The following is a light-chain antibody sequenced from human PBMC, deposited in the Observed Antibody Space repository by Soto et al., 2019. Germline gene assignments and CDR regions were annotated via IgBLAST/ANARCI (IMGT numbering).Light chain of an antibody. J-gene: IGKJ1*01. V-gene: IGKV3-20*01. Sequence: EVVLTQSPGTLCLSQGERATLSCRASQSVSSSYLAWYQQKPGQAPRLLIYGASSRATGIPDRFSGSGSGTDFTLTISRLEPEDFAVYYCQQYGSSRTFGQGTKVDIK. CDR3: QQYGSSRT. CDR2: GAS. CDR1: QSVSSSY.